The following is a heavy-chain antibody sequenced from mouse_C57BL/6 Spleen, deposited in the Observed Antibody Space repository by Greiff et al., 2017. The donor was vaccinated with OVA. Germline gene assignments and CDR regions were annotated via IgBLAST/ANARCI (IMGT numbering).Heavy chain of an antibody. CDR3: ARDRNYEGYSRYFDV. CDR1: GFTFSSYA. J-gene: IGHJ1*03. D-gene: IGHD2-3*01. V-gene: IGHV5-4*01. CDR2: ISDGGSYT. Sequence: DVMLVESGGGLVKPGGSLKLSCAASGFTFSSYALSWVRQTPEKRLEWVATISDGGSYTYYPDNVKGRFTISRDNAKNNLYLQMGHLKSEDTAMYYCARDRNYEGYSRYFDVWGTGTTVTVSS.